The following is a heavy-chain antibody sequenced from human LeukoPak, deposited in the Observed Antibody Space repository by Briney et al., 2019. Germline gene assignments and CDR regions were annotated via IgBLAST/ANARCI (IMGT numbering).Heavy chain of an antibody. CDR3: ARDKLGLGELSLYDP. Sequence: ASVKVSCKASGYTLTGYYMHWVRQAPGQGPEWMGWMNPNSGGTKYAQKFQGRVTMTRDTSISTAYMELSRLRSDDTAMYYCARDKLGLGELSLYDPWGQGTLVTVFS. D-gene: IGHD3-16*02. CDR2: MNPNSGGT. CDR1: GYTLTGYY. V-gene: IGHV1-2*02. J-gene: IGHJ5*02.